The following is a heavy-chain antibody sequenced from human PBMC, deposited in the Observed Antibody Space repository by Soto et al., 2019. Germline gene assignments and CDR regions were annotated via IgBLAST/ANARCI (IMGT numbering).Heavy chain of an antibody. CDR1: GGGTLSNDA. Sequence: QVHLVQSGADGRKSGSSVRVSCTASGGGTLSNDAISWVQQAPGQGLEWLGRISPFFGTTDYSHSFQGRLTMTADASTGTVYMDLRSLKSDDTAVYYCAREVVTETTWGSFDSWGQGTLVTVSS. J-gene: IGHJ4*02. CDR2: ISPFFGTT. D-gene: IGHD2-21*02. CDR3: AREVVTETTWGSFDS. V-gene: IGHV1-69*01.